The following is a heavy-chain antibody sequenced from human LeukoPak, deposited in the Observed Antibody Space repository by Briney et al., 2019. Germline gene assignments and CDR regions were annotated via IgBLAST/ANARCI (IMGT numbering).Heavy chain of an antibody. J-gene: IGHJ4*02. CDR2: ISGSSVTT. CDR3: AKLDYYGNY. D-gene: IGHD3-10*01. Sequence: PGGSLRLSCAASGFTFRSYVMSWVRQAPGKGLEWVSTISGSSVTTCYADSVKGRFTISRDNSKNTLYLQMNSLRAEDTAVYYCAKLDYYGNYWGQGTLVTVSS. V-gene: IGHV3-23*01. CDR1: GFTFRSYV.